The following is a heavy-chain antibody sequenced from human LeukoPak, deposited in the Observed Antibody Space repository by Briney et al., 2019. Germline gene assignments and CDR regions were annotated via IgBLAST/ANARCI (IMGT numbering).Heavy chain of an antibody. CDR1: GFTVSSNY. D-gene: IGHD4-17*01. Sequence: SGGSLRLSCAASGFTVSSNYMSWVRQAPGKGLEWVSVIYSGGSTYYADSVKGRFTISRDNSKNTLYLQMNSLRAEDTAVYYCARVKFDIDYGDRLYYFDYWGQGTLVTVSS. V-gene: IGHV3-53*01. CDR3: ARVKFDIDYGDRLYYFDY. CDR2: IYSGGST. J-gene: IGHJ4*02.